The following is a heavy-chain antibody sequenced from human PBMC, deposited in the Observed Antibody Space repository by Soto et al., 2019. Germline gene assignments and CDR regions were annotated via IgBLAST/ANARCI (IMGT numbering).Heavy chain of an antibody. J-gene: IGHJ5*02. Sequence: PGGSLRLSCAASGFTFSSYEMNWVRQAPGKGLEWVSYISSDGSTIDYADSVKGRFTISRDNAKNSLYLQMNSLRAEDTAAYYCARSWGVYCSSTSCYSPWFDPWGQGTLVTVSS. V-gene: IGHV3-48*03. CDR2: ISSDGSTI. CDR3: ARSWGVYCSSTSCYSPWFDP. CDR1: GFTFSSYE. D-gene: IGHD2-2*02.